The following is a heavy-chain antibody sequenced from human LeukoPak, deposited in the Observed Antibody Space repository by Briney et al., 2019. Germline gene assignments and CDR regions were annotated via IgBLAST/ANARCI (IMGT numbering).Heavy chain of an antibody. J-gene: IGHJ6*02. CDR3: ARARLRSEDYYYYGMDV. CDR1: GFTFSSYL. D-gene: IGHD4-17*01. Sequence: PGGSLRLSCAASGFTFSSYLMYWVRQAPGKGLEWVAVISYDGRNKYYADSVKGRFTISRDNSKNTLYLQMNSLRAEDTAVYYCARARLRSEDYYYYGMDVWGQGTTVTVSS. V-gene: IGHV3-30-3*01. CDR2: ISYDGRNK.